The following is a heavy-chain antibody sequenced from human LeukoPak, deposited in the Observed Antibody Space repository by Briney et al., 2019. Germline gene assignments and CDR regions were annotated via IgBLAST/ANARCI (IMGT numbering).Heavy chain of an antibody. J-gene: IGHJ4*02. CDR2: INWNGGST. CDR1: GFTFDDYG. D-gene: IGHD5-24*01. V-gene: IGHV3-20*04. CDR3: AKDREMATHGPVL. Sequence: PGGSLRLSCAASGFTFDDYGMSWVRQAPGKGLEWVSGINWNGGSTGYADSVKGRFTISRDNSKNTLYLQMNSLRAEDTAVYYCAKDREMATHGPVLWGQGTLVTVSS.